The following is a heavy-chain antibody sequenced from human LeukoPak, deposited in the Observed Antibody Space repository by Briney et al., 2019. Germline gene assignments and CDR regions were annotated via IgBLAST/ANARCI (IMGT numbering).Heavy chain of an antibody. V-gene: IGHV3-9*01. D-gene: IGHD3-22*01. CDR3: AKLGNYYDSSGYSY. CDR2: ISWNSGSI. J-gene: IGHJ4*02. CDR1: GFTFDDYA. Sequence: GGSLRLSCAASGFTFDDYAMHWVRQAPGKGLEWVSGISWNSGSIGYADSVKGRFTISRDNAKNSLYLQMNSLRADDTALYYCAKLGNYYDSSGYSYWGQGTLVTVPS.